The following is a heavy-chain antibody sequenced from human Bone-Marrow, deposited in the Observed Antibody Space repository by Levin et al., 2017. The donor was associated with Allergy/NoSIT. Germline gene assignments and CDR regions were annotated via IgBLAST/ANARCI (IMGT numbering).Heavy chain of an antibody. V-gene: IGHV1-2*06. J-gene: IGHJ3*02. Sequence: ASVKVSCKISGFTFTDYFLHWVRQAPGQGPDWMGRLNPSRGAASYARQFQGRVSMTRDTSLNTAYLELNSLTHDDTALYYCVRDKMATTALDIWGQGTMVTVSS. D-gene: IGHD5-24*01. CDR3: VRDKMATTALDI. CDR2: LNPSRGAA. CDR1: GFTFTDYF.